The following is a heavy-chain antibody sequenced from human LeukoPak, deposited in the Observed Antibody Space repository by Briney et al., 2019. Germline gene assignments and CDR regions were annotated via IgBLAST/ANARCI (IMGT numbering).Heavy chain of an antibody. V-gene: IGHV3-23*01. J-gene: IGHJ2*01. CDR1: GFTFSGYA. D-gene: IGHD1-7*01. CDR3: ARDGNFYFDL. CDR2: ISGSGGSI. Sequence: GGSLRLSCAASGFTFSGYATTWVRQAPGKELEWVSLISGSGGSIYYADSVKGRFTISRDNSKNTLYLQMNSLRAEDTAIYYCARDGNFYFDLWGRGTLVTVSS.